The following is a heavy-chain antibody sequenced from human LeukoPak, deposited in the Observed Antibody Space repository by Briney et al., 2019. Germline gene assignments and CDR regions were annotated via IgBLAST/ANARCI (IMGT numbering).Heavy chain of an antibody. Sequence: ASVKVSCKASGYTFTSYDVNWVRQATGQGLEWMGWVNPNSGNTAYAQNFQGRVTMTSDTSINTAYMELSSLRSEDTAVYYCARGAWTSSSDYWGQGTLVTVSS. CDR3: ARGAWTSSSDY. CDR2: VNPNSGNT. CDR1: GYTFTSYD. D-gene: IGHD6-6*01. V-gene: IGHV1-8*01. J-gene: IGHJ4*02.